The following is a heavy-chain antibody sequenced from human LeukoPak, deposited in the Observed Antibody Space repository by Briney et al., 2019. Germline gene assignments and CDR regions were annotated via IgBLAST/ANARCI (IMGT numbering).Heavy chain of an antibody. CDR3: ARLPTGIAAAGSIGY. CDR1: GGSISSYY. CDR2: IYYSGST. V-gene: IGHV4-39*01. J-gene: IGHJ4*02. Sequence: ASETLSLTCTVSGGSISSYYWGWIRQPPGKGLEWIGSIYYSGSTYYNPSLKSRVTISVDTSKNQFSLKLSSVTAADTAVYYCARLPTGIAAAGSIGYWGQGTLVTVSS. D-gene: IGHD6-13*01.